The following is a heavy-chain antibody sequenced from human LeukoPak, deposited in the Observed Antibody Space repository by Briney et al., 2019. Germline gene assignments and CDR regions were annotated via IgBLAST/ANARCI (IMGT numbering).Heavy chain of an antibody. V-gene: IGHV3-23*01. CDR2: FSGSGGTT. Sequence: GGSLRLSCAASRFTFSDYVMNWVRQAPGRGLEWVSGFSGSGGTTYYADSVKGRFTISRDNSKNTLYLQMNSLRAEDTAVYYCANGNRCTSPNCLGYYYFYMDVWGKGTTVTVSS. CDR1: RFTFSDYV. CDR3: ANGNRCTSPNCLGYYYFYMDV. J-gene: IGHJ6*03. D-gene: IGHD2-8*01.